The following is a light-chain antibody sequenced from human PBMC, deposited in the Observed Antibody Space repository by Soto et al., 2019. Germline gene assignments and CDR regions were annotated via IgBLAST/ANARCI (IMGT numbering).Light chain of an antibody. CDR2: RKS. CDR3: QQHNNWPRAT. J-gene: IGKJ4*01. CDR1: RSTSGN. V-gene: IGKV3-15*01. Sequence: EIVMTQSPATLSVSPGERATLSWRASRSTSGNLACYQQQPPQAPTLLMFRKSTRATGFPPRFSGSGSATEFNPPTSSLQSADFAIYYCQQHNNWPRATFGGGTKVDIK.